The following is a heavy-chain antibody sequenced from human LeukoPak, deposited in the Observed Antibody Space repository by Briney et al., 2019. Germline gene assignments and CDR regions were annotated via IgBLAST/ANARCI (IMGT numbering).Heavy chain of an antibody. CDR1: GFTFDDYA. CDR3: ARDRVADY. V-gene: IGHV3-9*01. J-gene: IGHJ4*02. Sequence: GGSLRLSCAASGFTFDDYAMHWVRQAPGKGLEWVSGISWNSGSIGYADSVKGRFTISRDDAKNSLYLQMNSLRAEDTAVYYCARDRVADYWGQGTLVTVSS. CDR2: ISWNSGSI.